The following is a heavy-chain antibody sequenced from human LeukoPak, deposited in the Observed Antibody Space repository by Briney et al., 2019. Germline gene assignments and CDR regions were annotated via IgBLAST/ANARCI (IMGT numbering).Heavy chain of an antibody. J-gene: IGHJ5*02. CDR2: IYTSGST. CDR3: ARGMYAVAGTSWFDP. D-gene: IGHD6-19*01. Sequence: SETLSLTCTVSGGSIRSYYWSWIRQPAGKGLEWIGRIYTSGSTNYNPSLKSRVTLSVDTSKNQFSLKPSSVTAADTAVYYCARGMYAVAGTSWFDPWGQGTLVTVSS. V-gene: IGHV4-4*07. CDR1: GGSIRSYY.